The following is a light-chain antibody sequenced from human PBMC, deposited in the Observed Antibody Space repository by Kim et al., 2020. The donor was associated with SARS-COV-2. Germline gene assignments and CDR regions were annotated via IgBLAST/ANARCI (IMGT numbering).Light chain of an antibody. CDR2: DVS. CDR3: TSYTRTTALV. CDR1: SGDIGSYKY. V-gene: IGLV2-14*03. Sequence: QSDLTQPASVSGSPGQSITIPCTGTSGDIGSYKYVSWYQQHQGKAPKIIIFDVSDRTSGVSNRFSGSKSSNKASRTISGLQAEDEADYYCTSYTRTTALVSGGGTQLTVL. J-gene: IGLJ3*02.